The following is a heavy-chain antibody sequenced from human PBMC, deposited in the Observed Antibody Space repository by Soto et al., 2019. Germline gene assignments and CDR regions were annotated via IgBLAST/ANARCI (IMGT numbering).Heavy chain of an antibody. CDR1: GGSIGTHY. CDR2: IHHSGSS. CDR3: ARGPNYIWGSYRPFDY. V-gene: IGHV4-59*11. Sequence: QVQLQESGPGLVKPPETLSLTCTVSGGSIGTHYWSWIRQPPGKGLEWIGFIHHSGSSKYNPSVKSRVTISVDTSKDQFSLKLSSVTAADTAVYYCARGPNYIWGSYRPFDYWGQGTLVTVSS. J-gene: IGHJ4*02. D-gene: IGHD3-16*02.